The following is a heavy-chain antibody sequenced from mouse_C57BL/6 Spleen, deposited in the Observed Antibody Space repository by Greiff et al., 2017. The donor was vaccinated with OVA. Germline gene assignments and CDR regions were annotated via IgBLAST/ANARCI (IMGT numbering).Heavy chain of an antibody. Sequence: VQLQQSGPELVKPGASVKISCKASGYTFTDYYMNWVKQSHGKSLEWIGDINPNNGGTSYNQKVKGKATLTVDKSSSTAYMELRSLTSEDSAVYYCARRCHYYGSSYYWYFDVWGTGTTVTVSS. CDR3: ARRCHYYGSSYYWYFDV. CDR2: INPNNGGT. CDR1: GYTFTDYY. V-gene: IGHV1-26*01. D-gene: IGHD1-1*01. J-gene: IGHJ1*03.